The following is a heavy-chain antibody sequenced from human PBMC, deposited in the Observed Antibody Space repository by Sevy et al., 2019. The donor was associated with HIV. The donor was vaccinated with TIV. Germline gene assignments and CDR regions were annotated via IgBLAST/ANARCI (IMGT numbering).Heavy chain of an antibody. J-gene: IGHJ5*02. V-gene: IGHV4-39*01. CDR1: GGSISSSSYY. CDR2: IYYSGSA. Sequence: SETLSLTCTVSGGSISSSSYYWGWIRQLPGKGLEWIWSIYYSGSAYYNPSLKSRVTISVDTSKNQFSLKLSSVTAADTAVYYCASGNIVVVPAAIVNWFDPWGQGTLVTVSS. D-gene: IGHD2-2*02. CDR3: ASGNIVVVPAAIVNWFDP.